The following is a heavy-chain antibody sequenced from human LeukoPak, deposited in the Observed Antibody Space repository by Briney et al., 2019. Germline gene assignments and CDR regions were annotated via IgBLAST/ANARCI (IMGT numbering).Heavy chain of an antibody. V-gene: IGHV4-38-2*01. CDR2: IYHSGST. CDR1: GYSISSGYY. Sequence: SETLSLTCAVSGYSISSGYYWGWIRQPPGKGLERIGSIYHSGSTHYNPSLKSRVTISVDTSKNQFSLKLSSVTAADTAVYYCARQGGGAFDIWGQGTMVTVSS. J-gene: IGHJ3*02. CDR3: ARQGGGAFDI. D-gene: IGHD3-16*01.